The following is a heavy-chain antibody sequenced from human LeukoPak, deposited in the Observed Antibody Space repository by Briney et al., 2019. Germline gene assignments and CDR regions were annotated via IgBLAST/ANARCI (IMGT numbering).Heavy chain of an antibody. CDR3: ARDLRDFYGMDV. Sequence: SETLSLTCTVSGGSISSYYWSWIRQPPGEGLEWIGYIYYSGSTNYNPSLKSRVTISVDTSKNQFSLKLSSVTAADTAVYYCARDLRDFYGMDVWGQGTTVTVSS. J-gene: IGHJ6*02. CDR1: GGSISSYY. CDR2: IYYSGST. V-gene: IGHV4-59*01.